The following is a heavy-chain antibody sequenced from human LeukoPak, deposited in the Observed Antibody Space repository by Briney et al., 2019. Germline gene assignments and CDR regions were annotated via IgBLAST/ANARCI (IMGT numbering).Heavy chain of an antibody. D-gene: IGHD5-12*01. V-gene: IGHV1-2*02. CDR3: AREPGYSGYDYSYCSGISCHL. CDR2: INPNSGGT. Sequence: ASVKVSCKASGYTFTGYYIHWVPQAPGQGLEWMGWINPNSGGTNYAQKFQGRVTMTRYTSISTAYMELSRLRSDDTAVYYCAREPGYSGYDYSYCSGISCHLSGQGTPVTVSS. CDR1: GYTFTGYY. J-gene: IGHJ5*02.